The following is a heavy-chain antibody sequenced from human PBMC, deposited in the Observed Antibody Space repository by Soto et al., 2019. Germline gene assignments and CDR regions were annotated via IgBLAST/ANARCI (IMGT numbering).Heavy chain of an antibody. Sequence: EVQLLESGGGLVQPGESLRLSCAASGFTFSSYAMSWVRQAPGKGLEWVSVISGSDDSTYYADSVKGRFTISRDNSKNTLYLQMNSLRAEDTAVYYCAKRSSSSTFDYWGQGTLVTVPS. V-gene: IGHV3-23*01. CDR1: GFTFSSYA. J-gene: IGHJ4*02. D-gene: IGHD6-6*01. CDR2: ISGSDDST. CDR3: AKRSSSSTFDY.